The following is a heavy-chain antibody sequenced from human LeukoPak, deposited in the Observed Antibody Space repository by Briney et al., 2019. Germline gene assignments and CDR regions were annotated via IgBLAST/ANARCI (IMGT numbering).Heavy chain of an antibody. CDR3: ARAHTGDYGFL. V-gene: IGHV1-3*01. D-gene: IGHD4-17*01. J-gene: IGHJ4*02. CDR2: INAGNGNT. CDR1: GYTFTSYA. Sequence: ASVKVSCKSSGYTFTSYAMHWVRQAPGQRLEWMGWINAGNGNTKYSQKFQGRVTITRDTSASTAYMELSSLRSEDTAVYYCARAHTGDYGFLWGQGTLVTVSS.